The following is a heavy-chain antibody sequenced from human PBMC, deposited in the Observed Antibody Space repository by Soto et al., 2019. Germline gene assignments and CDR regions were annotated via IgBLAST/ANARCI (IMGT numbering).Heavy chain of an antibody. Sequence: PSETLSLTCTVSGGSISSYYWSWIRQPPGKGLEWIGYIYYSGSTNYNPSLKSRVTISVDTSKNQFSLKLSSVTAADTAVYYCASEATDSGYGSYIDYSGQGTLVTVSS. CDR2: IYYSGST. J-gene: IGHJ4*02. D-gene: IGHD5-12*01. CDR1: GGSISSYY. CDR3: ASEATDSGYGSYIDY. V-gene: IGHV4-59*01.